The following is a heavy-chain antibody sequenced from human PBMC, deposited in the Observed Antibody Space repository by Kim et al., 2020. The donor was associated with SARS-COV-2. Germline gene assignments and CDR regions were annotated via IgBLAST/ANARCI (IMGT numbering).Heavy chain of an antibody. CDR2: IIGSCTTI. Sequence: GGTLRLSCAASGVTFSSYEMNWVRQAPGKGLVWVSYIIGSCTTIYYADSARGRLTITRDNDKNYLFLLMKSFRAEAKAAYYCVGVDKYSLFDYWCQGTLV. CDR1: GVTFSSYE. V-gene: IGHV3-48*03. D-gene: IGHD5-18*01. CDR3: VGVDKYSLFDY. J-gene: IGHJ4*02.